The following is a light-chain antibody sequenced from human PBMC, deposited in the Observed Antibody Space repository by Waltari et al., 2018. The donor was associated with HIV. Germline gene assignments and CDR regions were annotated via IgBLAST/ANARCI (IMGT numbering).Light chain of an antibody. CDR3: QVWDSSSDAYV. CDR2: YDS. Sequence: SYVLAQPPSVSVAPGKTDRITCGGNNVGSKRVHWYQQKPGQAPVVVIYYDSDRPSGIPERFSGSNSGNTATLTISRVEAGDEADYYCQVWDSSSDAYVFGTGTKVTVL. J-gene: IGLJ1*01. CDR1: NVGSKR. V-gene: IGLV3-21*04.